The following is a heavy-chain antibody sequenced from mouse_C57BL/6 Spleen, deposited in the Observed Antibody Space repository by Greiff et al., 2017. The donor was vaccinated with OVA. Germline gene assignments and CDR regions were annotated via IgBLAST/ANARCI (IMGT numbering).Heavy chain of an antibody. Sequence: EVQLQQSGPELVKPGASVKISCKASGYTFTDYYMNWVKQSHGKSLEWIGDINPNNGGTSYNQKFKGKATLTVDKSSSTAYMELRSLTSEDSAVDYCARGRVTTSFDYWGQGTTLTVSS. V-gene: IGHV1-26*01. D-gene: IGHD2-2*01. CDR3: ARGRVTTSFDY. CDR1: GYTFTDYY. J-gene: IGHJ2*01. CDR2: INPNNGGT.